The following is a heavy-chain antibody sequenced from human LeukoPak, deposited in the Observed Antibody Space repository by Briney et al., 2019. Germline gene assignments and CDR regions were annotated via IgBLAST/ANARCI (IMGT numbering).Heavy chain of an antibody. J-gene: IGHJ4*02. CDR2: IYTSGST. V-gene: IGHV4-61*02. CDR1: GGSISSGSYY. CDR3: ARVGVVPAAIVY. D-gene: IGHD2-2*02. Sequence: SQTLSLTCTVSGGSISSGSYYWSWIRQPAGKGLEWIGRIYTSGSTNYNPSLKSRVTISVDTSKNQFSPKLSSVTAADTAVYYCARVGVVPAAIVYWGQGTLVTVSS.